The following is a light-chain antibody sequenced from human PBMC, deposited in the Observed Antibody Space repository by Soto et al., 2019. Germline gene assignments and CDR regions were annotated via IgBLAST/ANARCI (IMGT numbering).Light chain of an antibody. CDR1: QSVSSSY. CDR2: GAS. Sequence: IVLTQSPGPLSLSTWESATLSCRASQSVSSSYLAWYQQKPGQAPRLLIYGASSRATGIPDRFSGSGSGTDFTLTISRLEPEDFAVYYCQQYGSSLPITFGQGTRPEI. J-gene: IGKJ5*01. V-gene: IGKV3-20*01. CDR3: QQYGSSLPIT.